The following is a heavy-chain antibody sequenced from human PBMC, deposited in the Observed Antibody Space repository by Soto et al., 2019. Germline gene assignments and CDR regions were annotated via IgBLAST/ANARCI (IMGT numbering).Heavy chain of an antibody. CDR2: IYYSGST. J-gene: IGHJ4*02. CDR3: ARWWFGEFFDY. V-gene: IGHV4-30-4*01. D-gene: IGHD3-10*01. CDR1: GGSISSGDYY. Sequence: QVQLQESGPGLVKPSQTLSLTCTVSGGSISSGDYYWSWIRQPPGTGLEWIGFIYYSGSTYYNPSLKSRVTIAVDTSKNQCSLKLSSVTAADTAVYYCARWWFGEFFDYWGQGTLVTVSS.